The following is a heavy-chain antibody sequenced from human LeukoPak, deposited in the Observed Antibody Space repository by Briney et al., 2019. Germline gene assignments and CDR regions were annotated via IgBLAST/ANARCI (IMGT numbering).Heavy chain of an antibody. J-gene: IGHJ5*02. CDR2: TRNKANSYTT. CDR1: GFTFSDHY. Sequence: GGSLRLSGAASGFTFSDHYMDWVRQAPGKGLEWVGRTRNKANSYTTEYAASVKGRFTISRDDSKNSLYLQMNSLKTEDTAVYYCAFGDYESNWFDPWGQGTLVTVSS. V-gene: IGHV3-72*01. D-gene: IGHD4-17*01. CDR3: AFGDYESNWFDP.